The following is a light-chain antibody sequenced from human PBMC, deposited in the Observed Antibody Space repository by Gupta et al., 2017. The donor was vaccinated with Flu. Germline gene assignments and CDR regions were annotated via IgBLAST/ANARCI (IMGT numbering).Light chain of an antibody. J-gene: IGLJ3*02. CDR1: SSDVGSYNL. Sequence: SITISCTGTSSDVGSYNLVSWYQQHPGKAPKFMIYEGSKRPAGVSNRFSGSKSGNTASLTISGLQAEDEADYYCCSYAGSSTFVFGGGTKLTVL. CDR2: EGS. CDR3: CSYAGSSTFV. V-gene: IGLV2-23*03.